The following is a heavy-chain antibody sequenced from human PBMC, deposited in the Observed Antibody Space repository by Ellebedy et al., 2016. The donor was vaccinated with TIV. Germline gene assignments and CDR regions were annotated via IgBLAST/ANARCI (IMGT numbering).Heavy chain of an antibody. D-gene: IGHD1-14*01. CDR1: GGSVSSGSYY. J-gene: IGHJ4*02. CDR3: ASAALRTPPRY. V-gene: IGHV4-61*01. CDR2: IYYSGST. Sequence: MPSETLSLTCTVSGGSVSSGSYYWSWIRQPPGKGLEWIGYIYYSGSTNYNPSLKSRVTISVDTSKSQFSLKLSSVTAADTAVYYCASAALRTPPRYWGQGTLVTVSS.